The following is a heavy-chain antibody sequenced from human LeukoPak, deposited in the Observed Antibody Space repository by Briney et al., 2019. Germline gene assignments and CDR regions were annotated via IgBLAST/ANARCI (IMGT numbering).Heavy chain of an antibody. Sequence: SETLSLTCTVSGGSISSYYWSWIRQPPGKGLEWIGYIYYSGSTNYNPSLKSRVTISVDTSKNQFSLKLSSVTAADTAVYYCARDFEDDYDRRGIDYWGQGTLVTVSS. CDR3: ARDFEDDYDRRGIDY. CDR1: GGSISSYY. V-gene: IGHV4-59*01. CDR2: IYYSGST. J-gene: IGHJ4*02. D-gene: IGHD4-17*01.